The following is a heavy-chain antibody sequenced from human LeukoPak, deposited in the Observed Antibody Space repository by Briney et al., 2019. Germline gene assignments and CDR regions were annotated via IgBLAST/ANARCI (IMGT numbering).Heavy chain of an antibody. Sequence: PGGSLRLSCAASGFTFSSYGMSWVRQAPGKGLEWVSAISGSGGSTYYADSVKGRFTISRDNSKNTLYLQMNSLRAEDTAVYHCAKGGRGATTHFDYWGQGTLVTVSS. CDR1: GFTFSSYG. CDR2: ISGSGGST. V-gene: IGHV3-23*01. CDR3: AKGGRGATTHFDY. J-gene: IGHJ4*02. D-gene: IGHD5-24*01.